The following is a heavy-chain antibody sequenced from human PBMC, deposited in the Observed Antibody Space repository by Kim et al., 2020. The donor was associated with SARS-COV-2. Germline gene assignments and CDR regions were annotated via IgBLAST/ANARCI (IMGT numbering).Heavy chain of an antibody. CDR1: GYTFTSYA. D-gene: IGHD2-2*01. V-gene: IGHV7-4-1*02. CDR2: INTNTGNP. J-gene: IGHJ6*02. Sequence: ASVKVSCKASGYTFTSYAMNWVRQAPGQGLEWMGWINTNTGNPTYAQGFTGRFVFSLDTSVSTAYLQISSLKAEDTAVYYCARVMTRLRYCSSTSCYGTYYYYGMDVWGQGTTVTVSS. CDR3: ARVMTRLRYCSSTSCYGTYYYYGMDV.